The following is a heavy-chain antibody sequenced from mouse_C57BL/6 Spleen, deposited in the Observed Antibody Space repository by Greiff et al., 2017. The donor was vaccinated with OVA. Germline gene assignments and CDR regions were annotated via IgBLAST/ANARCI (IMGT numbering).Heavy chain of an antibody. Sequence: EVQLVESGGGLVQPGGSLSLSCAASGFTFTDYYMSWVRQPPGKALEWLGFIRNKANGYTTEYSASVKGRFTISRDNSQSILYLQMNALRAEDSATYYCARYRVNSWYFDVWGTGTTVTVSS. CDR1: GFTFTDYY. V-gene: IGHV7-3*01. D-gene: IGHD1-3*01. J-gene: IGHJ1*03. CDR3: ARYRVNSWYFDV. CDR2: IRNKANGYTT.